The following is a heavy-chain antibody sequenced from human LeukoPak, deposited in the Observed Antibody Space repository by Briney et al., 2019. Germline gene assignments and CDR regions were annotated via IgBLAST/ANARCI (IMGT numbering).Heavy chain of an antibody. D-gene: IGHD3-9*01. CDR2: ISAYNGNT. J-gene: IGHJ4*02. V-gene: IGHV1-18*01. Sequence: ASVKVSCKASGYTFTSYGISWVRQAPGQGLEWMGWISAYNGNTNYAQKLQGRVTMTTDTSTSTAYMELRNLRSDDTAVYYCAREGRYFDWLLVDYWGQGTLVTVSS. CDR3: AREGRYFDWLLVDY. CDR1: GYTFTSYG.